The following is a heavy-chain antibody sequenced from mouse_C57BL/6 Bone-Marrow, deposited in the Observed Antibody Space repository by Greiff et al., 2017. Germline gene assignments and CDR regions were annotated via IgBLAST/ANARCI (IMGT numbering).Heavy chain of an antibody. CDR2: IDPSDSYT. D-gene: IGHD2-4*01. Sequence: QVQLQQPGAELVKPGASVKLSCKASGYTFTSYWMQWVKQRPGQGLAWIGEIDPSDSYTNYNQKFKGKATLTVDTSSSTAYMQLSSLTSADSAVYYCARGYDYDGWYFDYWGQGTTLTVSS. CDR3: ARGYDYDGWYFDY. V-gene: IGHV1-50*01. CDR1: GYTFTSYW. J-gene: IGHJ2*01.